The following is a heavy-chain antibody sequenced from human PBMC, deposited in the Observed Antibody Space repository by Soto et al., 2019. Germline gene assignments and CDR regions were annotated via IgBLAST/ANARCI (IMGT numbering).Heavy chain of an antibody. CDR3: ARGRPYYMDV. Sequence: PGGSLRLSCAASGFTFSTYSMNWVRQAPGKGLEWVSYISSGSSTIYYADSVKGRFTISRGNAKNSLYLQMNSLRAGDTAVYYCARGRPYYMDVWGKGTTVTVSS. J-gene: IGHJ6*03. CDR2: ISSGSSTI. CDR1: GFTFSTYS. V-gene: IGHV3-48*01.